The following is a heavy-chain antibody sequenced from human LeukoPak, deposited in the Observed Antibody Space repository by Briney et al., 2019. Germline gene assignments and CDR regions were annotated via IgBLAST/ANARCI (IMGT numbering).Heavy chain of an antibody. Sequence: GGSLRLSCAASGFAVSSNYMSWVRQAPGKGLEWVSVIYSGGSTYYADSVKGRFTISRDNSKNTLYLQMNSLRAEDTAVYYCARYTKRYYDSSGYYYYFDYWGQGTLVTVSS. CDR2: IYSGGST. V-gene: IGHV3-66*01. D-gene: IGHD3-22*01. CDR3: ARYTKRYYDSSGYYYYFDY. J-gene: IGHJ4*02. CDR1: GFAVSSNY.